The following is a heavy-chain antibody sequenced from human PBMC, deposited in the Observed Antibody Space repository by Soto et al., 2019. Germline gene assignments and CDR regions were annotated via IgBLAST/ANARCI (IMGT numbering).Heavy chain of an antibody. CDR3: VKTGRFGQLVPSDY. V-gene: IGHV3-64D*06. Sequence: GGSLRLSCSASGFTFSSYVMFWVRQAPGKGLQYVSLISSNGDDTHYADSVKGRFTISRDNSKSTLFLQMTSLRTEDTAVYYCVKTGRFGQLVPSDYWGQGTLVAVSS. D-gene: IGHD6-6*01. CDR1: GFTFSSYV. CDR2: ISSNGDDT. J-gene: IGHJ4*02.